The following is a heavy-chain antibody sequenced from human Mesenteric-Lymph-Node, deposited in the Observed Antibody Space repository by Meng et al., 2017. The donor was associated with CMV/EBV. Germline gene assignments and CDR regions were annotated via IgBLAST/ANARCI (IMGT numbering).Heavy chain of an antibody. Sequence: SETLSLTCTVSGYSITSGYYWVWIRQPPGKGLEWIGSIYHSGSTYYNPSLKSRVTISVDTSKNQFSLKLSSVTAADTAIYYCVRARQYYDDVWGSYRFDAFDIWGQGTMVTVSS. CDR1: GYSITSGYY. J-gene: IGHJ3*02. V-gene: IGHV4-38-2*02. CDR2: IYHSGST. CDR3: VRARQYYDDVWGSYRFDAFDI. D-gene: IGHD3-16*02.